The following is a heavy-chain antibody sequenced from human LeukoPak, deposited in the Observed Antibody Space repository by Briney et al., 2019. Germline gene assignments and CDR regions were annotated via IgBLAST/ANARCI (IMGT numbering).Heavy chain of an antibody. CDR2: IYYSGST. J-gene: IGHJ4*02. D-gene: IGHD2-2*01. V-gene: IGHV4-31*03. Sequence: TSQTLSLTCTVSGGSISSGGYYWSWIRQHPGKGLEWIGYIYYSGSTYYNPSLKSRVTTSIDTSKNQFSLKLRSVTAADTAVYYCARPIDCSATTCSSPFDYWGQGSLVTVSA. CDR3: ARPIDCSATTCSSPFDY. CDR1: GGSISSGGYY.